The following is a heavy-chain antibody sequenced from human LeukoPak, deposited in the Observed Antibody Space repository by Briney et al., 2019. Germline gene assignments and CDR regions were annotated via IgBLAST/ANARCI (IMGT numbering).Heavy chain of an antibody. J-gene: IGHJ5*02. V-gene: IGHV1-18*01. CDR1: GYTLTSYG. Sequence: ASVKVSCKASGYTLTSYGISWVRQAPGQGLEWMGWISAYNGVTNYAQKLQGRVTMTTDTSTSTAYMELRSLRSDDTAVYYCARMSYGSGTNWFDPWGQGTRVTVSS. CDR3: ARMSYGSGTNWFDP. D-gene: IGHD3-10*01. CDR2: ISAYNGVT.